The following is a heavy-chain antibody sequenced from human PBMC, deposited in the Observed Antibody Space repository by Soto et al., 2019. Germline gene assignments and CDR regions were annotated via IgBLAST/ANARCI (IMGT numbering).Heavy chain of an antibody. D-gene: IGHD2-8*01. J-gene: IGHJ3*02. CDR1: GDSISSDNYF. Sequence: QVQLQESGPGLVKPSQTLSLICTVSGDSISSDNYFWCWIRQPPGQGLEWIGYISNRGTPYYNPSLKSRVTISLDTSKNRFSLDMYSVTAADTAVYYCAREVNVVALSDAFDIWGQGTMVTVSS. V-gene: IGHV4-30-4*01. CDR2: ISNRGTP. CDR3: AREVNVVALSDAFDI.